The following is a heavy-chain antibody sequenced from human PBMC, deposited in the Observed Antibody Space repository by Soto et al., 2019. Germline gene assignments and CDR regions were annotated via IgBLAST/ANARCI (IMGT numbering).Heavy chain of an antibody. V-gene: IGHV3-73*01. CDR1: GFTFSGSA. J-gene: IGHJ6*02. Sequence: EVQLVESGGGLVQPGGSLKLSCAASGFTFSGSAMHWVRQASRKGLEWVGRIRSKANSYATAYAASVKGRFTISRDDSKNTAYLQMNSLKTEDTAVYYCTRPSTRPYFPFHEGMDVWGQGTTVTVSS. D-gene: IGHD2-8*01. CDR2: IRSKANSYAT. CDR3: TRPSTRPYFPFHEGMDV.